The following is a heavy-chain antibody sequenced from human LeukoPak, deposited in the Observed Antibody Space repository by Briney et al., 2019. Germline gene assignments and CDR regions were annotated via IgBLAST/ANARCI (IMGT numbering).Heavy chain of an antibody. D-gene: IGHD3-22*01. CDR1: GYTFTGYY. CDR3: ETSVVRDSSGYYWLNY. CDR2: INPNSGGT. V-gene: IGHV1-2*02. Sequence: ASVKVSCKASGYTFTGYYMHWVRQAPGQGLEWMGWINPNSGGTNYAQKFQGRVTMTRDTSISTAYMELSRLRSDDTAVYYCETSVVRDSSGYYWLNYWGQGTLVTVSS. J-gene: IGHJ4*02.